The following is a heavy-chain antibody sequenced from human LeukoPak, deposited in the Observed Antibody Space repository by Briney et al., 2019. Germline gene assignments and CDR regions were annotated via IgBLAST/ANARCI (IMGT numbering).Heavy chain of an antibody. J-gene: IGHJ4*02. CDR2: IKQDGSHK. CDR1: GFSLRSNW. Sequence: GGSLRLSCAASGFSLRSNWMSWVRQAPGKGLEWVANIKQDGSHKNYADSVKGRFTISRDNSKNTLYLQMNSLRAEDTAVYYCAREGSTVTTDFDYWGQGTLVTVSS. V-gene: IGHV3-7*01. D-gene: IGHD4-17*01. CDR3: AREGSTVTTDFDY.